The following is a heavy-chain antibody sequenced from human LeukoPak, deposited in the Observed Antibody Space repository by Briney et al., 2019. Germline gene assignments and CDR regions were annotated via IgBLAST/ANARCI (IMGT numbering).Heavy chain of an antibody. CDR3: ARGVGYCSSTSCYWWFDP. Sequence: GGSLRLSCAASGFTFSSYWMHWVRHAPGKGLVWVSRINSDGSSTSYADSVKGRFTISRDNAKNTLYLQMDRLRAEDTAVYDCARGVGYCSSTSCYWWFDPWGQGTLVTVSS. D-gene: IGHD2-2*01. J-gene: IGHJ5*02. CDR2: INSDGSST. V-gene: IGHV3-74*01. CDR1: GFTFSSYW.